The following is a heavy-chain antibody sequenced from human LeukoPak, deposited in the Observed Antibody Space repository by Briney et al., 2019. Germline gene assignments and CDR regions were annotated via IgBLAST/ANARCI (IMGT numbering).Heavy chain of an antibody. CDR1: GFTFRNAG. J-gene: IGHJ4*02. Sequence: PGGSLRLSCAVSGFTFRNAGMHWVRQAPGKGLEWVAIIYYDGSNQFYADSVKGRFTVSRDNSKKTLFLQMNSLRAEDTAVYYCARDRSLHYFDYWGQGTLVTVSS. CDR2: IYYDGSNQ. V-gene: IGHV3-33*01. CDR3: ARDRSLHYFDY. D-gene: IGHD5/OR15-5a*01.